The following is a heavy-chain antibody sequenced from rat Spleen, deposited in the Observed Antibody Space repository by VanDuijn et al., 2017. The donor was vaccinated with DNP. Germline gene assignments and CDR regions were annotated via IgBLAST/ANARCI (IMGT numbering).Heavy chain of an antibody. J-gene: IGHJ2*01. CDR3: ARWYSSGYYFDY. D-gene: IGHD4-3*01. V-gene: IGHV5-31*01. CDR1: GFTFNNYW. Sequence: EVQLVETGGGLVQPGRSLKLSCVASGFTFNNYWMAWIRQVPGKGLEWITSITSSGGSTYYPESVKGRFTISRDNAKSTLYLQMNSLRSEDMATYYCARWYSSGYYFDYWGQGVMVTVSS. CDR2: ITSSGGST.